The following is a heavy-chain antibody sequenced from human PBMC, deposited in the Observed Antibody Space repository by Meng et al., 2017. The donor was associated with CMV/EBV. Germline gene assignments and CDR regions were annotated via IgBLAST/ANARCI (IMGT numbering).Heavy chain of an antibody. Sequence: AETLSLTCTVSGGSISSSSYYWGWIRQPPGQGLEWIRSIYYSGSTYYNPSLNSRVIISVNTSKNQFSLKLSSVTAADTAVYYCAREGMVCYYYYYGMDVWGQGATVTVSS. V-gene: IGHV4-39*07. D-gene: IGHD2-8*01. CDR3: AREGMVCYYYYYGMDV. J-gene: IGHJ6*02. CDR1: GGSISSSSYY. CDR2: IYYSGST.